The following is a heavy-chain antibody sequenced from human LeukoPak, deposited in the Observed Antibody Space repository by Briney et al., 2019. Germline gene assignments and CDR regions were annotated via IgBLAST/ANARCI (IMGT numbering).Heavy chain of an antibody. CDR2: IDHSGST. V-gene: IGHV4-38-2*02. CDR3: AREGKWLYYFDY. Sequence: SETLSLTYTVSNYSISSGYYWGWIRQPPGKGLEWIGSIDHSGSTYYNPSLKSRVTISVDTSKNQFSLKLTSVTAADTAVYYCAREGKWLYYFDYWGQGTLVTVSS. D-gene: IGHD6-19*01. J-gene: IGHJ4*02. CDR1: NYSISSGYY.